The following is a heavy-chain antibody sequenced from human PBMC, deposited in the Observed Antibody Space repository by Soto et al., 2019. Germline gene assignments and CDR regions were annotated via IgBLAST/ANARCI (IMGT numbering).Heavy chain of an antibody. CDR3: AREFPYYVSSDSYLDY. V-gene: IGHV6-1*01. CDR2: TYYRSRWYN. J-gene: IGHJ4*02. D-gene: IGHD3-16*01. CDR1: GDSVSGNSAA. Sequence: SQTLSLTCAISGDSVSGNSAAWNWIRQSPSRGLEWLGRTYYRSRWYNDYAVSVKSRITVTPDTSKNQFSPHLNSVTPEDTAVYCCAREFPYYVSSDSYLDYWGQGALVTVSS.